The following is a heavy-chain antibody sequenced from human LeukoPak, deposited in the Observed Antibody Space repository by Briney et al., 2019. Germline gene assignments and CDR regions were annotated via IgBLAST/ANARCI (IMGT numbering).Heavy chain of an antibody. Sequence: KPSETLSLTCTVSGYSIRSGHYWGWSRQPPGKGLEWSGSFYHGGSTYYNPSLKSRVTISVDTSKNQLSLKMSSVTAADTAVYYCARDSGSSGWYSFDYWGQGTLVTVSS. D-gene: IGHD6-19*01. CDR3: ARDSGSSGWYSFDY. J-gene: IGHJ4*02. V-gene: IGHV4-38-2*02. CDR2: FYHGGST. CDR1: GYSIRSGHY.